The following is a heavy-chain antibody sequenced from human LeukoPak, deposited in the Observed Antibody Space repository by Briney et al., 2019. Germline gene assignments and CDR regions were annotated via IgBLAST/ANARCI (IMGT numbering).Heavy chain of an antibody. Sequence: PSETLSLTCTISGDSISSSSFYWGWIRQPPGRGLEWVGSVYYSGSGGIYYNPSLKSRVTISVDTSTKQFSLKLTSVTAADTAVYYCARRGLGSMRGALNDFWGQGTLVTVSS. CDR3: ARRGLGSMRGALNDF. CDR1: GDSISSSSFY. J-gene: IGHJ4*02. D-gene: IGHD1-26*01. CDR2: VYYSGSGGI. V-gene: IGHV4-39*01.